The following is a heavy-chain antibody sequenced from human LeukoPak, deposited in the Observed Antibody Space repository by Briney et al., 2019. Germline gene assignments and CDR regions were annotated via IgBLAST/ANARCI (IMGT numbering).Heavy chain of an antibody. V-gene: IGHV4-61*02. CDR2: IYTGGST. J-gene: IGHJ4*02. CDR3: ARGRYGSGSYFFDY. Sequence: SQTLSLTCTVSGGSISSATYYWSWIRQPAGKGLEWIGRIYTGGSTNYNPSLKSRVTMSVDTSKNQFSVKLNSVTAADTAVYYCARGRYGSGSYFFDYWGQGTLVTVSS. CDR1: GGSISSATYY. D-gene: IGHD3-10*01.